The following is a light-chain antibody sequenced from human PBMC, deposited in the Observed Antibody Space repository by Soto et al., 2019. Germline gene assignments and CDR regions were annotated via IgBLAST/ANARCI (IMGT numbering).Light chain of an antibody. CDR3: QQCGNSPPWT. Sequence: EIGLTQSPGTLSLSPGERATLSFRASQSVSSSYLAWYQQKPGQAPRLLIYGASGRATGITDRFSGSGSETDFTLTISRLEPEDFAVYYCQQCGNSPPWTFGQGTKVDIK. CDR1: QSVSSSY. CDR2: GAS. J-gene: IGKJ1*01. V-gene: IGKV3-20*01.